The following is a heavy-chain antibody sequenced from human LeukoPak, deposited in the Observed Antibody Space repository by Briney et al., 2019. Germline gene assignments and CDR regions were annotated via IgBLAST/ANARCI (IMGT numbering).Heavy chain of an antibody. CDR1: GGSISSGDYY. CDR3: ASKSDYYDSSGYYC. CDR2: IYYSGST. D-gene: IGHD3-22*01. J-gene: IGHJ4*02. Sequence: SETLSLTCTVSGGSISSGDYYWSWIRQPPGKGLEWIGYIYYSGSTYYNPSLKSRVTISVDTSKNQFSLKLSSVTAAGTAVYYCASKSDYYDSSGYYCWGQGTLVTVSS. V-gene: IGHV4-30-4*01.